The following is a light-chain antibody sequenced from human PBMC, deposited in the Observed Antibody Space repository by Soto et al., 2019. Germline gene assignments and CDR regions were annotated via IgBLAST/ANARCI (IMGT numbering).Light chain of an antibody. CDR2: GNS. CDR3: QSYDSSLDVV. Sequence: QSVLTQPHSGAGAPRQRVTISCTGTSSNIGSGYDVHWYQQLPGTAPKLLIYGNSNRPSGVPDRFSGSKSGTSASLAITGLQAEDEADYYCQSYDSSLDVVFGGGTKVTVL. J-gene: IGLJ2*01. V-gene: IGLV1-40*01. CDR1: SSNIGSGYD.